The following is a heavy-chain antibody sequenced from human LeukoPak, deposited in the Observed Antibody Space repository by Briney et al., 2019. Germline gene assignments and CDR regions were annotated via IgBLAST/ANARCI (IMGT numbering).Heavy chain of an antibody. J-gene: IGHJ4*02. CDR1: GYTFTSYY. V-gene: IGHV1-46*01. Sequence: ASVTVSCKASGYTFTSYYMHWLRQAPGQGLEWMGVINPSGGSTSYAQKFQGRVTMTRDTSTSTVYMELSSLGSEDTAVYYCARDYGDYVYDYWGQGTLVTVSS. CDR2: INPSGGST. CDR3: ARDYGDYVYDY. D-gene: IGHD4-17*01.